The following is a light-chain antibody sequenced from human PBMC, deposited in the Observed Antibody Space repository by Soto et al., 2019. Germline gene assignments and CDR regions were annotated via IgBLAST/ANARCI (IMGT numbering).Light chain of an antibody. V-gene: IGKV3-15*01. Sequence: IVMTQSPATLSVSPGESATLSCRASQSVGTNLAWYQQTPGQAPRVLIHSASTRATGIPARFSGSGSDTEFTLTISGLQSEDFAIYYCQQYNNWPPYSFGQGTNLENK. CDR3: QQYNNWPPYS. CDR2: SAS. J-gene: IGKJ2*01. CDR1: QSVGTN.